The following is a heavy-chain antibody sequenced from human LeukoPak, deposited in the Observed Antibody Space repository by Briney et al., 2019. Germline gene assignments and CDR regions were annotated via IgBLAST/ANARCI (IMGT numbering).Heavy chain of an antibody. Sequence: GGSLRLSCAASGFTFSSYWMHWVRQAPGKGLVWVSRINSDGSTTNYADSVKGRFTISRDNAKDTLYLQMNSLRAEDAAVYYCARRSSGSPPYYFDYWGQGTLVTVSS. CDR2: INSDGSTT. V-gene: IGHV3-74*01. CDR3: ARRSSGSPPYYFDY. CDR1: GFTFSSYW. D-gene: IGHD1-26*01. J-gene: IGHJ4*02.